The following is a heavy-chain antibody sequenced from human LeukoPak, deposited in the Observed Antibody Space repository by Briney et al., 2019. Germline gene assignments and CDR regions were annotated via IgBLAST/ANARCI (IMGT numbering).Heavy chain of an antibody. CDR2: IDSGGST. V-gene: IGHV3-53*01. CDR3: ARVGAATYYCYGMDV. D-gene: IGHD1-26*01. Sequence: PGGSLRLSCAASGFTVSSNYMSWVRQAPGKGLEWVSVIDSGGSTYYAASVKGRFTISRDNSKNTLYLQMNSLRAEDTAVYYCARVGAATYYCYGMDVWGQGTTVTVSS. J-gene: IGHJ6*02. CDR1: GFTVSSNY.